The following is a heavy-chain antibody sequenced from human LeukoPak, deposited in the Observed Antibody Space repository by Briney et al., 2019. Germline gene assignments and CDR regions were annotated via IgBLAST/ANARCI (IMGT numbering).Heavy chain of an antibody. J-gene: IGHJ4*02. Sequence: PGGSLRLSCDASGFIISDYYMSWIRQSPGKGLEWISYITSGGASTNYADSVKGRFTISRDKAKNSVALQLNSLRAEDTAVYYCTRQRRGTYYAFDSWGQGTLVTVSS. V-gene: IGHV3-11*01. CDR2: ITSGGAST. D-gene: IGHD3-16*01. CDR1: GFIISDYY. CDR3: TRQRRGTYYAFDS.